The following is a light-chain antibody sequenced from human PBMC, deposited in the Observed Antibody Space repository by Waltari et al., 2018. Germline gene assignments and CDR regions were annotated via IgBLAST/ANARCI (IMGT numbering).Light chain of an antibody. CDR3: ESCDKNTHNGV. Sequence: QPVLTQSSSASASLGSSVKLTCTLSGGPSNNIIAWHQQQPGKAPRYLMNLESSGSYNKGSGIPGRFSGATSGSSRYPTISSRQAEDEADYHSESCDKNTHNGVYGGGTNQTVL. CDR2: LESSGSY. V-gene: IGLV4-60*03. CDR1: GGPSNNI. J-gene: IGLJ3*02.